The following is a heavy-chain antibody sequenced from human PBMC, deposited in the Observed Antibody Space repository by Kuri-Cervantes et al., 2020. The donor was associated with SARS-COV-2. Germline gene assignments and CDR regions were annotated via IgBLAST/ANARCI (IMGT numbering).Heavy chain of an antibody. CDR2: ISYDGSNK. CDR1: GFAFSGYA. Sequence: GGSLRLSCAASGFAFSGYAMHWVRQAPGKGLEWVAVISYDGSNKYYADSVKGRFTISRDNSKNTLYLQMNSLRAEDTAVYYCASRTVTTGYYYGMDVWGQETTVTVSS. V-gene: IGHV3-30-3*01. J-gene: IGHJ6*02. D-gene: IGHD4-11*01. CDR3: ASRTVTTGYYYGMDV.